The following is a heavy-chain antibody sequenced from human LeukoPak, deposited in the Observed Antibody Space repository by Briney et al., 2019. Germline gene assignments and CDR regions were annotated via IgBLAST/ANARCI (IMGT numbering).Heavy chain of an antibody. J-gene: IGHJ1*01. V-gene: IGHV3-23*01. D-gene: IGHD2-21*02. CDR3: TSWGDTTAEYFQR. Sequence: PGGSLRLSCAASGFTFSSYAMSWVRQAPGKGLEWVSAINTPGGSTYYADSVKGRFTISRDNSKNTLYLQMNSLRVEDTAVYYCTSWGDTTAEYFQRWGQGTLVTVSS. CDR2: INTPGGST. CDR1: GFTFSSYA.